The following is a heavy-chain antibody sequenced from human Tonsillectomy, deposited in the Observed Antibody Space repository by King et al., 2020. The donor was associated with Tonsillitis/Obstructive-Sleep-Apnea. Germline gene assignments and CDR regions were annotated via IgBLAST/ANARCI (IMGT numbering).Heavy chain of an antibody. Sequence: QLVQSGAEVKKPGSSVKVSCKASGGTFSSYAISWGRQAPGQGLEWMGGIIPIFGTANYAQKFQGRVTITADESTSTAYMELSSLRSEETAVYYCSREKRTYYDFWSGTRVYYYYYMDVWGKGTTVTVSS. CDR2: IIPIFGTA. J-gene: IGHJ6*03. CDR3: SREKRTYYDFWSGTRVYYYYYMDV. CDR1: GGTFSSYA. V-gene: IGHV1-69*01. D-gene: IGHD3-3*01.